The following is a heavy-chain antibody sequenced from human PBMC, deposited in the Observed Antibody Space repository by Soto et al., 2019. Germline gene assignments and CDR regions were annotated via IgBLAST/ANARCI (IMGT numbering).Heavy chain of an antibody. CDR2: VTSRASST. V-gene: IGHV3-23*01. CDR1: GFTFSSFA. D-gene: IGHD1-26*01. J-gene: IGHJ3*01. Sequence: GQLLESGGGMVQPGGSLRLSCAASGFTFSSFAMNWVRLPPGRGLEWVAAVTSRASSTHYADSVKGRFTISRDNSKNTLYLQMNSMRADDTAVYYCAKGGAVLLDPFDVWGQGTMVPVSS. CDR3: AKGGAVLLDPFDV.